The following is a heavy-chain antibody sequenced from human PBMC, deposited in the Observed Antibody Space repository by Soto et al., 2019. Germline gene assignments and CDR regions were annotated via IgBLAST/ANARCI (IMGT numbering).Heavy chain of an antibody. Sequence: PGESLKIACKGSGYSFTSYWISWVRQMPGNGLEWMGRIDPSDSYTNYSPSFQGHVTISADKSISTAYLQWSSLKASDTAMYYCARRAGPTRGYWYYDLWGRGTLVSVSS. V-gene: IGHV5-10-1*01. CDR3: ARRAGPTRGYWYYDL. D-gene: IGHD1-7*01. J-gene: IGHJ2*01. CDR1: GYSFTSYW. CDR2: IDPSDSYT.